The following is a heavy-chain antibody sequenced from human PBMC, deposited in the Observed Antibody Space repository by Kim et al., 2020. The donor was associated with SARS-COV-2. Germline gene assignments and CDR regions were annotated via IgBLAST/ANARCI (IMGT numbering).Heavy chain of an antibody. CDR1: GFTFGDYA. CDR2: IRSKAYGGTT. V-gene: IGHV3-49*04. D-gene: IGHD2-15*01. Sequence: GGSLRLSCIASGFTFGDYAMSWVRQAPGKGLEWVGFIRSKAYGGTTEYAASVKGRFTISRDDSKSIDYLQMNSLKIEDTAVYHCTRVSGGPGHWGQGTLVTVSS. CDR3: TRVSGGPGH. J-gene: IGHJ4*02.